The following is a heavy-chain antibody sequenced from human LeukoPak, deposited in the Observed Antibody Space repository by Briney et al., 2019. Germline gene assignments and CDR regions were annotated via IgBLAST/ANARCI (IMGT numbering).Heavy chain of an antibody. J-gene: IGHJ4*02. V-gene: IGHV4-31*03. CDR1: GGSISSGGYY. D-gene: IGHD6-19*01. Sequence: SETLSLTCTVSGGSISSGGYYWSWIRQHPGKGLEWIGYIYYSGSTYYNPSLKSRVTISVDTSKNQFSLKLSSVTAADTAVYYCARGLPGGWYFFDYWGQGALVTVSS. CDR2: IYYSGST. CDR3: ARGLPGGWYFFDY.